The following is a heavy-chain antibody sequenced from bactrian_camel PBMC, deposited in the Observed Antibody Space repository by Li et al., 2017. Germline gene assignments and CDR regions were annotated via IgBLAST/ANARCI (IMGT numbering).Heavy chain of an antibody. Sequence: HVQLVESGGGSVQSGGSLRLSCTDFGRGFEHYCMGWFRQTPENERAGVASIDLSGATTYGDSVKGRFTISRDNAKNTVYLQMDSLKPEDTAMYTCASRTSGGYCATWDSPFLGFDHWGQGTQVTVS. CDR1: GRGFEHYC. CDR2: IDLSGAT. J-gene: IGHJ4*01. D-gene: IGHD2*01. V-gene: IGHV3S53*01. CDR3: ASRTSGGYCATWDSPFLGFDH.